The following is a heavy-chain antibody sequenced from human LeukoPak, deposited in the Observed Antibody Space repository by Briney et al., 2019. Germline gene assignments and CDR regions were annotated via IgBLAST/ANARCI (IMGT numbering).Heavy chain of an antibody. D-gene: IGHD6-13*01. V-gene: IGHV1-8*01. CDR3: ARDHGIAAAGTGVY. Sequence: ASVKVSCKASGYTFTSYDINWVRQATGQGLEWMGWMNPNSGNTGYAQKFQGRVTMTRNTSISTAYMELSGLRSEDTAVYYCARDHGIAAAGTGVYWGQGTLVTVSS. J-gene: IGHJ4*02. CDR2: MNPNSGNT. CDR1: GYTFTSYD.